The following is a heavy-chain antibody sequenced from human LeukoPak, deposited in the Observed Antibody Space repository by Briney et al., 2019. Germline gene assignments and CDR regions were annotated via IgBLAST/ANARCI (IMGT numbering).Heavy chain of an antibody. CDR1: GYSISSGYY. CDR2: MYHSGRT. Sequence: ETLSLTCTVSGYSISSGYYWGWIRQFPGKGLEWIGSMYHSGRTDYNPSLESRVTISVDTSKNQFSLKLSSVTAADTAVYYCARWFGFDTAMEWKDEYNWFDSWGQGTLVTVSS. CDR3: ARWFGFDTAMEWKDEYNWFDS. V-gene: IGHV4-38-2*02. J-gene: IGHJ5*01. D-gene: IGHD5-18*01.